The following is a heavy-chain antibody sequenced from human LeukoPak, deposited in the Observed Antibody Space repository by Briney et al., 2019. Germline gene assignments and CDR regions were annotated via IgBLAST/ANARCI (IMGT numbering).Heavy chain of an antibody. D-gene: IGHD3-10*01. V-gene: IGHV1-46*01. CDR2: INPSGGST. J-gene: IGHJ6*04. CDR1: GYTFTSYY. Sequence: ASVKASCKASGYTFTSYYMHWVRQAPGQGLEWMGIINPSGGSTSYAQKFQGRVTMTRDMSTSTVYMELSSLRSEDTAVYYCARDLGEITMVRGVSVWGKGTTVTVSS. CDR3: ARDLGEITMVRGVSV.